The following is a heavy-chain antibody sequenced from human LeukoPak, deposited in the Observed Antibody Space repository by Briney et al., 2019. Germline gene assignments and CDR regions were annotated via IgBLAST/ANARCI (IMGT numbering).Heavy chain of an antibody. D-gene: IGHD5-18*01. CDR1: GYSISSGYY. Sequence: SETLSLTCAVSGYSISSGYYWGWIRQPPGTGLEWIGSIYHSGSTYYNPSLKSRVTISVDTSKNQFSLKLSSVTAADTAVYYCARVDRDTAMVIGDYYMDVWGKGTTVTVSS. V-gene: IGHV4-38-2*01. J-gene: IGHJ6*03. CDR2: IYHSGST. CDR3: ARVDRDTAMVIGDYYMDV.